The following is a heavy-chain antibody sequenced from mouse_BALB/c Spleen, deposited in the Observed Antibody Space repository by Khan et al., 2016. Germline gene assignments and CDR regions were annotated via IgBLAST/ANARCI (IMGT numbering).Heavy chain of an antibody. V-gene: IGHV10-3*03. D-gene: IGHD2-4*01. CDR2: IRSKSNNYST. CDR1: GFTFNTYA. J-gene: IGHJ4*01. Sequence: EVQLVESGGGLVQPKGSLKLSCAASGFTFNTYAMHWVCQAPGKGLEWVARIRSKSNNYSTYYADSVKDSFTISRDDSQSMLYLQLNNLKTEDTAMCDTVQEDYPFAMDYWGQGTSVSVSS. CDR3: VQEDYPFAMDY.